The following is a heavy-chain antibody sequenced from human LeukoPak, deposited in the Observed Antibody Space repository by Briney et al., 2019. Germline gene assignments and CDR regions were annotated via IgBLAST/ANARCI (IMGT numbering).Heavy chain of an antibody. V-gene: IGHV4-34*01. CDR2: INHSGST. CDR1: GGSFSGYY. J-gene: IGHJ4*02. Sequence: PSETLSLTCAVYGGSFSGYYWSWIRQPSGKGLEWIGEINHSGSTNYNPSLKSRVTISVDTSKNQFSLELSSVTAADTAVYYCARDPGDYWGQGTLVTVSS. CDR3: ARDPGDY.